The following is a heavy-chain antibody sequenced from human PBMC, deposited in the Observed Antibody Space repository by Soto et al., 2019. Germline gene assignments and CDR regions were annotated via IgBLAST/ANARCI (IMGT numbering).Heavy chain of an antibody. CDR3: SRGTYYPQSSGLHADY. CDR1: GFTFNDYA. V-gene: IGHV3-30*03. D-gene: IGHD3-22*01. J-gene: IGHJ4*02. Sequence: GGSLRLSCATSGFTFNDYAMYWVRRAPGQGLEWVAMISSDGHHQFYVDNLRGRFTVSRDNSKNTLFLQMNSLRPEDTAVYYCSRGTYYPQSSGLHADYWGPGTVVTVS. CDR2: ISSDGHHQ.